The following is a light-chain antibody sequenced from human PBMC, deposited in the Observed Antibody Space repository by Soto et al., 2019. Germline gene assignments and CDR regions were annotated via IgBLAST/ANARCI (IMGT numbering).Light chain of an antibody. CDR3: QQYGSSPPGIT. CDR2: KAS. CDR1: QSISGW. V-gene: IGKV1-5*03. J-gene: IGKJ5*01. Sequence: DIQMTQSPSTLSASVGDRVTITCRAIQSISGWLAWYQQKPGKAPKLLIYKASSLESGVPSRFSGSGSGTDFILTISRLEPEDFAVYYCQQYGSSPPGITFGQGTRLEIK.